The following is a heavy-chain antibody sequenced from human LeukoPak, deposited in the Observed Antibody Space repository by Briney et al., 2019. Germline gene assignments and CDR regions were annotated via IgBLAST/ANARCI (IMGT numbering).Heavy chain of an antibody. D-gene: IGHD2-15*01. J-gene: IGHJ6*03. CDR2: ISDSGTST. Sequence: GGSLRLSCAASGFTFSRYGMSWVRQAPGKGLEWVSAISDSGTSTYYADSVKGRFTISRDNSKNTLFLQVNSLRAEDTAIYYCAKNGDRGAYCSGGSCYPYYYYYMDVWGKGTTVTISS. CDR1: GFTFSRYG. CDR3: AKNGDRGAYCSGGSCYPYYYYYMDV. V-gene: IGHV3-23*01.